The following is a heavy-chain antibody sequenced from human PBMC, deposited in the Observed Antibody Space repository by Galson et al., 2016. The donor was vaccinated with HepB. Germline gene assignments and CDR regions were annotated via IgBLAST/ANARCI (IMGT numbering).Heavy chain of an antibody. V-gene: IGHV1-69*04. Sequence: SVKVSCKASGGTLSSHAFSWVRQAPGQGLEWMGRIIPILGTVNYAQKFQGRVTITADKSTSTSYMELSSLRSDDTAVYYCARVGQHYYNSNTYYYWCNPWGQGTLVTVAS. D-gene: IGHD3-22*01. CDR2: IIPILGTV. CDR3: ARVGQHYYNSNTYYYWCNP. CDR1: GGTLSSHA. J-gene: IGHJ5*02.